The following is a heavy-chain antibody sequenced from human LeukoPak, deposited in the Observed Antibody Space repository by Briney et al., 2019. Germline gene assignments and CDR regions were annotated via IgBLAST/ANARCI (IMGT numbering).Heavy chain of an antibody. Sequence: SETLSLTCTVSGGSISSYYWSWIRQPPGKGLEWIGFIFYSGTTNYNPSLKSRVTISVDTSKNQFSLKLSSVTTADTAVYYCARGGWNKFDYWGQGTLVTVSS. D-gene: IGHD3-22*01. CDR3: ARGGWNKFDY. CDR1: GGSISSYY. V-gene: IGHV4-59*01. J-gene: IGHJ4*02. CDR2: IFYSGTT.